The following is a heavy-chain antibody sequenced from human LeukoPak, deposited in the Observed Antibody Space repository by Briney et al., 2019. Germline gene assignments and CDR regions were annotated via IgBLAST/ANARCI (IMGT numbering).Heavy chain of an antibody. V-gene: IGHV4-34*01. CDR2: INHSGST. CDR3: ARVRIRGMITFGGVIAPIDY. CDR1: GGSFSGYY. Sequence: SETLSLTCAVYGGSFSGYYWSWIRQPPGKGLEWIGEINHSGSTNYNPSLKSRVTISVDTSKNQFSPKLSSVTAADTAVYYCARVRIRGMITFGGVIAPIDYWGQGTLVTVPS. D-gene: IGHD3-16*02. J-gene: IGHJ4*02.